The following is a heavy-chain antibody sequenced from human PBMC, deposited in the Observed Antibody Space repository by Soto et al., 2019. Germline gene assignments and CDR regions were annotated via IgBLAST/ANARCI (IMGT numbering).Heavy chain of an antibody. CDR2: INAGNGNT. J-gene: IGHJ4*02. Sequence: ASVKVSCKASGYTFTSYAMHWVRQAPGQRLEWMGWINAGNGNTKYSQKFQGRLTITKDTSKNQVVLTMTNMDPVDTATYYCAHSLYSSGWPPDYWGQGTLVTVSS. CDR1: GYTFTSYA. D-gene: IGHD6-19*01. CDR3: AHSLYSSGWPPDY. V-gene: IGHV1-3*01.